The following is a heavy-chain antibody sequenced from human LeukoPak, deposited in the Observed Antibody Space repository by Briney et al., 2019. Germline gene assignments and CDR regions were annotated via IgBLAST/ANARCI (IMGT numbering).Heavy chain of an antibody. J-gene: IGHJ6*03. Sequence: SETLSLTCTVSGYSISSGYFWGWIRQPPGKGLEWFGSIYRNGSTYYNPSLKSRVTISVDTSKNHFSLKLSSVAATDTAVYYCARHVPSSTNYYYYYMDVWGKGTTVTVSS. CDR2: IYRNGST. CDR1: GYSISSGYF. D-gene: IGHD6-6*01. CDR3: ARHVPSSTNYYYYYMDV. V-gene: IGHV4-38-2*02.